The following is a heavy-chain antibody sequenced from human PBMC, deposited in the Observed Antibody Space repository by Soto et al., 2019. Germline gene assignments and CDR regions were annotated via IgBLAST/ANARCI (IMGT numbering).Heavy chain of an antibody. CDR1: GYTFTSYD. CDR3: ARVQYGDYTLNDY. D-gene: IGHD4-17*01. Sequence: GASVKVSCKASGYTFTSYDINWVRQATGQGLEWMGWMNPNSGNTGYAQKLQGRVTMTRNTSISTANMKQSSLRSEGTAVYYCARVQYGDYTLNDYWGQGTLVTVSS. CDR2: MNPNSGNT. V-gene: IGHV1-8*01. J-gene: IGHJ4*02.